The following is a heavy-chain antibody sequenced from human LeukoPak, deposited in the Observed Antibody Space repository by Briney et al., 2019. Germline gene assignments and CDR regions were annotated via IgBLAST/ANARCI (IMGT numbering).Heavy chain of an antibody. Sequence: ASVKVSCKASEYTFTSYYMHWVRQAPGQGLEWMGIINPSGGSTSYAQKFQGRVTMTRNTSISTAYMELSSLRSEDTAVYYCARADQEESTSGDVWGQGTTVTVSS. CDR2: INPSGGST. V-gene: IGHV1-46*01. CDR1: EYTFTSYY. J-gene: IGHJ6*02. D-gene: IGHD2-2*01. CDR3: ARADQEESTSGDV.